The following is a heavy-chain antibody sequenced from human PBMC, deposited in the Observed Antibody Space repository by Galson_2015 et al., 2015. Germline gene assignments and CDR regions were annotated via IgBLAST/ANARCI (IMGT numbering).Heavy chain of an antibody. CDR3: ARDQVHYSSGCYGKCDYYYGMDV. CDR2: IWYDGSNK. D-gene: IGHD6-19*01. CDR1: GFTFSSYG. Sequence: SLRLSCAASGFTFSSYGMHWVRQAPGKGLEWVAVIWYDGSNKYYADSVKGRFTISRDNSKNTLYLQMNSLRAEDTAVYYCARDQVHYSSGCYGKCDYYYGMDVWGQGTTVTVSS. V-gene: IGHV3-33*01. J-gene: IGHJ6*02.